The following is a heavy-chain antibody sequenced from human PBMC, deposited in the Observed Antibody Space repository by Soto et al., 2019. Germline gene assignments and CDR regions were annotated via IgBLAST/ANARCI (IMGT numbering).Heavy chain of an antibody. CDR1: GFTLSSCV. J-gene: IGHJ4*02. CDR2: IDTGGGGT. V-gene: IGHV3-23*01. D-gene: IGHD6-6*01. CDR3: AKGPEQLVHGVFGY. Sequence: PGGSLRLSCAASGFTLSSCVMTWVRQAPGKGLEWVSGIDTGGGGTYYADSVKGRFTISRDNSKNTLYLQMNSLRAEDTAVYYCAKGPEQLVHGVFGYWRQGTLVTVSS.